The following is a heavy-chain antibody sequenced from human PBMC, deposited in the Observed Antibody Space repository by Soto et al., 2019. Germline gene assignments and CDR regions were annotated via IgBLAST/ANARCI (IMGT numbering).Heavy chain of an antibody. V-gene: IGHV2-5*02. CDR3: AHSGSGTYYSLFYYYGVDV. Sequence: QITLKESGPTLVKPTQTLTLTCTFSGFSLTTSGPGVGWIRQPPGKALEWLALIYWDDDKRYSPSLKSRLTIPKDTSKNQVVLTMANMDPVDTATYYCAHSGSGTYYSLFYYYGVDVWGQGTTVTVSS. J-gene: IGHJ6*02. CDR2: IYWDDDK. CDR1: GFSLTTSGPG. D-gene: IGHD3-10*01.